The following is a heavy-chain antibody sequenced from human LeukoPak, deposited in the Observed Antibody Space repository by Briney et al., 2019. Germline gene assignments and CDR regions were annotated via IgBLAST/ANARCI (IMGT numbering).Heavy chain of an antibody. CDR2: INPNSGGT. CDR3: ARVVPAAIWFDP. Sequence: ASVKVFCKASGYTFTGYYMHWVRQAPGQGLEWMGWINPNSGGTNYAQKFQGRVTMTRDTSISTAYMELSRLRSDDTAVYYCARVVPAAIWFDPWGQGTLVTVSS. V-gene: IGHV1-2*02. CDR1: GYTFTGYY. J-gene: IGHJ5*02. D-gene: IGHD2-2*01.